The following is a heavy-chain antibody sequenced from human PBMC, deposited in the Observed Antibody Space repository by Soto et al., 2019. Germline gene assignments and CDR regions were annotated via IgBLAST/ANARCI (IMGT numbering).Heavy chain of an antibody. D-gene: IGHD5-12*01. V-gene: IGHV1-69*13. CDR3: ARANILATNFDY. CDR1: GGTFSRYA. J-gene: IGHJ4*02. CDR2: IIPIFGTA. Sequence: SLKRYRKASGGTFSRYAGSWGRQAPGQGLEWMGGIIPIFGTANYAQKFQGRVTITADESTSTAYMELSSLRSEDTAVYYCARANILATNFDYCGEGILVT.